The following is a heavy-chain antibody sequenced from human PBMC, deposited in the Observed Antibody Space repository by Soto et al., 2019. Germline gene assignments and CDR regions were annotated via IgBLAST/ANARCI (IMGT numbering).Heavy chain of an antibody. D-gene: IGHD1-26*01. CDR2: IYTSGST. J-gene: IGHJ4*02. CDR1: GDSMTKYY. CDR3: ARTVGAAYYFDL. V-gene: IGHV4-4*07. Sequence: QVQLQESGPGLVKPSETLSLTCTVSGDSMTKYYWSWIRQPAGKGLEWIGRIYTSGSTNYNPSLKSRVTMSIDTSNNHFSLNLKSVTAADTAMYYCARTVGAAYYFDLWGQGALVTVSS.